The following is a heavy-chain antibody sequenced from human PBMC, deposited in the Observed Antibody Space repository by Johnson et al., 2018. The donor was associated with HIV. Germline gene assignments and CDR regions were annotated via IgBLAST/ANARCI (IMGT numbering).Heavy chain of an antibody. V-gene: IGHV3-30-3*01. CDR3: AREGGAFYDAFDL. CDR2: ISYDGSNK. J-gene: IGHJ3*01. CDR1: GFTFSSYA. Sequence: QVQLVESGGGLIQPGRSLRLSCAASGFTFSSYAMSWVRQAPGKGLEWVAVISYDGSNKYYADSVKGRFTISKDNSKSTLYVQMNRLTVDDTAVYYCAREGGAFYDAFDLWGQGT. D-gene: IGHD2/OR15-2a*01.